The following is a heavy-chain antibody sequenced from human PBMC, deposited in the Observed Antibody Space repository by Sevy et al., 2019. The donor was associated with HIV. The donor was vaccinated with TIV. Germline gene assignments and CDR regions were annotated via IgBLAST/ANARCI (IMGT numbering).Heavy chain of an antibody. CDR2: VKQDMSEK. D-gene: IGHD3-16*01. CDR3: ARAQRIMMLVVIGGLYFDF. V-gene: IGHV3-7*01. CDR1: GFTFSSNW. J-gene: IGHJ4*02. Sequence: GGSLRLSCATSGFTFSSNWMTWVRQAPGKGLEWVANVKQDMSEKYYADSVKGRFTISRDNAKNSLYLEMNSLRAEDTAVYYCARAQRIMMLVVIGGLYFDFWGQGTLVTVSS.